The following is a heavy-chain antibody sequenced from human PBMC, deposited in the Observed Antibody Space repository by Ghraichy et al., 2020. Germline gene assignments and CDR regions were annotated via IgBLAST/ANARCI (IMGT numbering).Heavy chain of an antibody. V-gene: IGHV3-66*01. CDR1: GFTVSSNY. D-gene: IGHD5-18*01. Sequence: GGSLRLSCAASGFTVSSNYMSWVRQAPGKGLEWVSVIYSGGSTYYADSVKGRFTISRDNSKNTLYLQMNSLRAEDMAVYYCARDGDVGGYSYDTLDYWGQGTLVTVSS. J-gene: IGHJ4*02. CDR3: ARDGDVGGYSYDTLDY. CDR2: IYSGGST.